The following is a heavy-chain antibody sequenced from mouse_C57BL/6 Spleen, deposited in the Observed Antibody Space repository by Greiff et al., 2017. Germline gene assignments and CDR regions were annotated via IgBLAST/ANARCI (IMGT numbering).Heavy chain of an antibody. CDR2: ISSKSSNYAT. CDR3: VRVLTGTGMDY. CDR1: GFTFNTYA. Sequence: GGGLVQPKGSLKLSCAASGFTFNTYAMHWVRQAPGKGLEWVARISSKSSNYATYYADSVKDRFTISRDDSQSMLYLQMNNLKAEDTAMYYCVRVLTGTGMDYWGKGASVTAAS. J-gene: IGHJ4*01. V-gene: IGHV10-3*01. D-gene: IGHD4-1*01.